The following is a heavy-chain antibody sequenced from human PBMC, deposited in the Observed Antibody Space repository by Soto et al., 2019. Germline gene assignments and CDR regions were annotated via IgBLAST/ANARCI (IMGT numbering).Heavy chain of an antibody. D-gene: IGHD3-3*01. Sequence: GGSLRLSCAASGFTFSSYSMNWVRQAPGKGLEWVSSISSSISYIYYADSVKGRFTISRDNAKNSLYLQMNSLRAEDTAVYYCARDPTIFGVVIMYGMDVWGQGTRVTVSS. CDR3: ARDPTIFGVVIMYGMDV. CDR2: ISSSISYI. V-gene: IGHV3-21*01. J-gene: IGHJ6*02. CDR1: GFTFSSYS.